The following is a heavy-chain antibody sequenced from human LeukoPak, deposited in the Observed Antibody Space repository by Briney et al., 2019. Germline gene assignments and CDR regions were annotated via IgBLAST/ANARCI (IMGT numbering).Heavy chain of an antibody. Sequence: SETLSLTCAVYGGSFSGYYWSWIRQPPGKGLEWIGEINHSGSTNYNPSLKSRVTISVDTSKNQFSLKLSSVTAADTAVYYCARLRRGRANSSSWYATPWGQGTLVTVSS. CDR2: INHSGST. V-gene: IGHV4-34*01. D-gene: IGHD6-13*01. J-gene: IGHJ5*02. CDR1: GGSFSGYY. CDR3: ARLRRGRANSSSWYATP.